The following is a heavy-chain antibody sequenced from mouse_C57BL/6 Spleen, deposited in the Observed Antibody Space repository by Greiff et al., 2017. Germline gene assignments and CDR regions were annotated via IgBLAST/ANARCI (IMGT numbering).Heavy chain of an antibody. CDR1: GYTFTSYG. D-gene: IGHD1-1*01. CDR2: IYPRSGNT. CDR3: ARSLITTVRALDY. Sequence: QVQLQQFGAELARPGASVKLSCKASGYTFTSYGISRVKQRTGQGLEWIGEIYPRSGNTYYNEKFKGKATLTADKSSSTAYMELRSLTSEDSAVYFCARSLITTVRALDYWGQGTTLTVSS. V-gene: IGHV1-81*01. J-gene: IGHJ2*01.